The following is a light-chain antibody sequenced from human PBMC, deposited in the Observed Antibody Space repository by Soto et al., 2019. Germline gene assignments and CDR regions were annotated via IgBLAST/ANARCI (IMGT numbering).Light chain of an antibody. V-gene: IGKV3-15*01. J-gene: IGKJ2*01. CDR3: QQYNKWPYT. Sequence: DIVMTQSPATLSVSPGETAALSCRAGQSVGRNFAWYQQKPGQAPRLLIYGASTRATDIPARFRGSGSGTEFTLTISSLQSEDFAIYSCQQYNKWPYTFGQGTKLEIK. CDR2: GAS. CDR1: QSVGRN.